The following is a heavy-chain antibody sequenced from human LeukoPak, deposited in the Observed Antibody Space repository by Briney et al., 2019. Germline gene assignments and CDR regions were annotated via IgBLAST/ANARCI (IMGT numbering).Heavy chain of an antibody. J-gene: IGHJ4*02. Sequence: GSLRLSCEASRFTFSSYGWSWIRQPPGKGLEWIGEINHSGSTNYNPSLKSRVTISVDTSKNQFSLKLSSVTAADTAVYYCARTLMVYASLDYWGQGTLVTVSS. D-gene: IGHD2-8*01. CDR3: ARTLMVYASLDY. CDR2: INHSGST. V-gene: IGHV4-34*01. CDR1: RFTFSSYG.